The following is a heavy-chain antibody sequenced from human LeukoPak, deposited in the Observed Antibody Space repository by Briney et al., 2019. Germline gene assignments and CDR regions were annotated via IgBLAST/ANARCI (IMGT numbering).Heavy chain of an antibody. D-gene: IGHD1-26*01. CDR3: ARGKWELEFDY. Sequence: ASVKVSCKASGYTFTDYYIHWVRQAPGQGLEWMGWINPNSGGTNYAQKFQGRVTMTRDTSISTDYLNLTRLRSDDTAVYYCARGKWELEFDYWGQGTLVTVSS. CDR1: GYTFTDYY. J-gene: IGHJ4*02. V-gene: IGHV1-2*02. CDR2: INPNSGGT.